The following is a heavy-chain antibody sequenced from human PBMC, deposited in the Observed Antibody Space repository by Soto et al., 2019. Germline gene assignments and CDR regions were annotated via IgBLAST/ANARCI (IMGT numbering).Heavy chain of an antibody. V-gene: IGHV1-69*06. CDR2: IIPIFGTA. J-gene: IGHJ4*02. D-gene: IGHD1-26*01. CDR3: ARSRGATTGFDY. Sequence: SAKVTSKDSRGSFSSYSISWVQQAPGQGLEWMGGIIPIFGTANYAQKFQGRVTITADKSTSTAYMELSSLRSEDTAVYYCARSRGATTGFDYWGQGTLVTVSS. CDR1: RGSFSSYS.